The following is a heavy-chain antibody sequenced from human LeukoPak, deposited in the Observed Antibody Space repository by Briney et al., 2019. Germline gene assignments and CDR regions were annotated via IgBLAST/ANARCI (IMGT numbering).Heavy chain of an antibody. V-gene: IGHV3-33*06. D-gene: IGHD3-22*01. Sequence: GGSLRLSCAASGFTFSSYGMHWVRQAPGKGLDWVAVIWYDGSNKYYADSVKGRFTISRDNSKNTLYLQMNSLRAEDTAVYYCAKDSADYYDSSGYFRFYYYYYYMDVSGKGTTVTVSS. CDR3: AKDSADYYDSSGYFRFYYYYYYMDV. CDR2: IWYDGSNK. J-gene: IGHJ6*03. CDR1: GFTFSSYG.